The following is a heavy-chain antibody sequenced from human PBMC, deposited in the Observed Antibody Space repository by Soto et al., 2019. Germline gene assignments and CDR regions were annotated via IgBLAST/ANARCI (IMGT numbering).Heavy chain of an antibody. Sequence: TSETLSLTCTVSGDSISNNNFYWSWIRQPPGKGLEWIWEINHSGSTNYNPSLKSRVTISVDTSKNQFSLKLSSVTAADTAVYYCARGPKLLTGYYVSDYYYGMDVWGQGTTVTVSS. CDR1: GDSISNNNFY. CDR2: INHSGST. D-gene: IGHD3-9*01. J-gene: IGHJ6*02. CDR3: ARGPKLLTGYYVSDYYYGMDV. V-gene: IGHV4-39*07.